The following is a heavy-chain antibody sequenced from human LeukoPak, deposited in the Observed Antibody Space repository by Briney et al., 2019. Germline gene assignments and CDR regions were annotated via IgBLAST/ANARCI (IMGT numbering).Heavy chain of an antibody. CDR1: GFTFSSYW. V-gene: IGHV3-7*04. CDR3: ARVGVGARFDY. CDR2: IKQDGSEK. J-gene: IGHJ4*02. D-gene: IGHD1-26*01. Sequence: GGSLRLSCAASGFTFSSYWMSWVRQAPGKGLEWVANIKQDGSEKYYVDSVKGRFTISRDNAKNSLYLQMNSLRAEDTAVYCCARVGVGARFDYWGQGTLVTVSS.